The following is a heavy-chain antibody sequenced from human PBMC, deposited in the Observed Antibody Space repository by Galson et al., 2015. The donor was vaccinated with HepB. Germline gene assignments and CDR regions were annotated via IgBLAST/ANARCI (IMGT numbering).Heavy chain of an antibody. D-gene: IGHD3-22*01. CDR2: LTQHETEK. CDR1: GFTFTDHW. J-gene: IGHJ3*01. V-gene: IGHV3-7*03. Sequence: SLRLSCAASGFTFTDHWMSRVRQTPRRALDWMTNLTQHETEKYYADSVKGRFSISRDNAKNSLYLQMNSLIDEDTAVYYCVRDALGGYDFWGQGTTVIVSS. CDR3: VRDALGGYDF.